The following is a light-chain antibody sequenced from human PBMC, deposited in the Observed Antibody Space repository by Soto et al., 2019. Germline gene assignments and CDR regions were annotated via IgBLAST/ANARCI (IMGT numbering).Light chain of an antibody. Sequence: DVQMTQSPSSLSAFVGDRVTITCRASQGIAPYLAWFQQKPGKVPKLLIYATSTLQSGAPSRFSGSGSGTDFTLTINSLQPEDVGTYYCQKYNSAPLTFGGGTKVEIK. CDR1: QGIAPY. CDR2: ATS. J-gene: IGKJ4*01. V-gene: IGKV1-27*01. CDR3: QKYNSAPLT.